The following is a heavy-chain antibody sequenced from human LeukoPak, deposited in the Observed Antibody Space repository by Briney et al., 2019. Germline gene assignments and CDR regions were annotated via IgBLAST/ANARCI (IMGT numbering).Heavy chain of an antibody. CDR1: GFTFSNAY. CDR3: AKDQGYNWNDWYYGMDV. CDR2: IKPKTDGETT. V-gene: IGHV3-15*07. D-gene: IGHD1-20*01. Sequence: GGSLRLSCAASGFTFSNAYMNWVRQAPGKGLEWVGRIKPKTDGETTEYAAPVKDRFSISRDDSKSMMYLQMNSLRAEDTAVYYCAKDQGYNWNDWYYGMDVWGQGTTVTVSS. J-gene: IGHJ6*02.